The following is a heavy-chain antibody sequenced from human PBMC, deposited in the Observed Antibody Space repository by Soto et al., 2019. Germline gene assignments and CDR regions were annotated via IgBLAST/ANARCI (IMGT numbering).Heavy chain of an antibody. CDR3: ARDLGHCSNGRCSASFDF. Sequence: PGGSPRLSFASSGFTIRSTCFSWVRQARGKGIEWVAVIFRTGNTFYTDSVKGRFTISRDTSETMVYLQMTNLKAEDTAVYYCARDLGHCSNGRCSASFDFWGQGTLVTVSS. V-gene: IGHV3-53*01. D-gene: IGHD2-8*01. CDR2: IFRTGNT. J-gene: IGHJ4*02. CDR1: GFTIRSTC.